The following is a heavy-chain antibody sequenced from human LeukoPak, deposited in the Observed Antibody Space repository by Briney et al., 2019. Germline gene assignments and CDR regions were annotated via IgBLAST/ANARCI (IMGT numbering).Heavy chain of an antibody. V-gene: IGHV4-59*01. J-gene: IGHJ4*02. Sequence: PSETLSLTCTVSGGSISSYYWSWIRQPPGKGLERIGYIYYSGSTNYNPSLKSRVTISVDTSKNQFSLKLSSVTAADTAVYYCASGSDDFWSGYYPFDYWGQGTLVTVSS. D-gene: IGHD3-3*01. CDR3: ASGSDDFWSGYYPFDY. CDR1: GGSISSYY. CDR2: IYYSGST.